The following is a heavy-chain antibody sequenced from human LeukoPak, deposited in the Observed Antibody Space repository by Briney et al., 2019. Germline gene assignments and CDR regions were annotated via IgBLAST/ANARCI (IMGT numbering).Heavy chain of an antibody. CDR3: AKDGFAFDI. V-gene: IGHV3-30*18. CDR1: GFTFSSYG. CDR2: ISYDGSNK. Sequence: GGSLRLSCAASGFTFSSYGMHWVRQAPGKGLEWVAVISYDGSNKYYADSVKGRFTISRDNSKNTLYLQMNSLRAEDTAVYHCAKDGFAFDIWGQGTMVTVSS. J-gene: IGHJ3*02.